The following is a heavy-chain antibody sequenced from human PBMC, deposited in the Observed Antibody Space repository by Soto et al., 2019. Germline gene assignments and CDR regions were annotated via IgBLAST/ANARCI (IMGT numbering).Heavy chain of an antibody. V-gene: IGHV3-74*01. CDR3: ARDRYGNTYGPPDY. CDR2: LSSDGRSR. J-gene: IGHJ4*02. CDR1: GFTFSSHW. D-gene: IGHD5-18*01. Sequence: EVQLVESGGGLVQPGGSLRLSCVASGFTFSSHWMHWVRQAPGKGLVWVSRLSSDGRSRTYADSVKGRFTISRDNAKNTLFLQMNSLGAEDTGMYDCARDRYGNTYGPPDYCGQGTLVTVSS.